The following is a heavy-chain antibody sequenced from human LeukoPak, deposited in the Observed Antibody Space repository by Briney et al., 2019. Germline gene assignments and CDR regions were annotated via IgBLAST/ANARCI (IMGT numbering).Heavy chain of an antibody. CDR3: ARQVSDYYYYYIDV. D-gene: IGHD5/OR15-5a*01. CDR2: IYHGGST. V-gene: IGHV4-38-2*01. J-gene: IGHJ6*03. CDR1: GYSISSGYY. Sequence: SETLSLTCAVSGYSISSGYYWGWIRQPPGKGLEWIGSIYHGGSTYYNPSLKSRVTISVDTSKNQFSLSLKSVTAADTAVYYCARQVSDYYYYYIDVWGKGATVTVSS.